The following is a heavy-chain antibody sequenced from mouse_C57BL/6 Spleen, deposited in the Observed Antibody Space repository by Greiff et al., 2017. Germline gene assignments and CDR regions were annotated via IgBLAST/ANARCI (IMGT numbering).Heavy chain of an antibody. CDR2: IDPSDSYT. D-gene: IGHD3-3*01. J-gene: IGHJ4*01. CDR3: ARKGDRPMDY. CDR1: GYTFTSYW. Sequence: QVQLQQPGAELVMPGASVKLSCKASGYTFTSYWMHWVKQRPGQGLEWIGEIDPSDSYTNYNQKFKGKSTLTVDKSSSTAYMQLSSLTSEDSAVYYCARKGDRPMDYWGQGTSVTVSS. V-gene: IGHV1-69*01.